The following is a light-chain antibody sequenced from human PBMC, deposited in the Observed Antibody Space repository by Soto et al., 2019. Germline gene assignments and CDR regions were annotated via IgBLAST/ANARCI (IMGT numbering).Light chain of an antibody. CDR3: QSYDSSLDGVV. CDR2: GDN. CDR1: NSNIGAAYG. J-gene: IGLJ2*01. Sequence: QTVVTQPPSVSGAPGQRVTISCTGSNSNIGAAYGVHWYQQPPGTAPKLLIYGDNNRPSGVPDRFSGSRSGTSASLAITGLQAEDEADYYCQSYDSSLDGVVFGGGTKVTVL. V-gene: IGLV1-40*01.